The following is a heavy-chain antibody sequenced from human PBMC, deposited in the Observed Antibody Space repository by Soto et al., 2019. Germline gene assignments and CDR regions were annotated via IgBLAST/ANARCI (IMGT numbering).Heavy chain of an antibody. V-gene: IGHV3-21*01. D-gene: IGHD2-2*01. CDR3: ARVVVVPAAGIDY. Sequence: EVQLVESGGGLVKPGGSLRLSCAASGFTFSSYSMNWVRQAPGKGLEWVSSISSSSSYIYYADSVKGRFTISIDNAKNSLYLQVNSLRAEDTALYYCARVVVVPAAGIDYWGQGTLVTVSS. CDR1: GFTFSSYS. CDR2: ISSSSSYI. J-gene: IGHJ4*02.